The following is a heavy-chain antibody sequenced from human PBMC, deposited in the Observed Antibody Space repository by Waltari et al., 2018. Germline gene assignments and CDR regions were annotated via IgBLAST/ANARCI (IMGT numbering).Heavy chain of an antibody. CDR1: GGSISSYY. CDR2: IYTSGST. J-gene: IGHJ3*02. Sequence: QVQLQESGPGLVKPSETLSLTCTVSGGSISSYYWSWIRQPAGKGLEWIGRIYTSGSTHYNPSLKSLVTMSVDTSKNQFSLKLSSVTAADTAVYYCAGVGAYEGPNAFDIWGQGTMVTVSS. V-gene: IGHV4-4*07. CDR3: AGVGAYEGPNAFDI. D-gene: IGHD1-26*01.